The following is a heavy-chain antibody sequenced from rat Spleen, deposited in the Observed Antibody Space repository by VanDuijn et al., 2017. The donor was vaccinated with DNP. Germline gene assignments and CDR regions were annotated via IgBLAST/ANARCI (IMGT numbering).Heavy chain of an antibody. Sequence: EVQLVESGGGLVQPGGSLKLSCAASGFTFSDYNMAWVRQAPKKGLEWVASISPSGGSTYYRDSVKGRFTISRDNAKSTLYLQMNSLRSEDTATYYCARPTVALFDYWGQGVMVTVSS. CDR2: ISPSGGST. CDR3: ARPTVALFDY. J-gene: IGHJ2*01. V-gene: IGHV5S23*01. CDR1: GFTFSDYN. D-gene: IGHD1-3*01.